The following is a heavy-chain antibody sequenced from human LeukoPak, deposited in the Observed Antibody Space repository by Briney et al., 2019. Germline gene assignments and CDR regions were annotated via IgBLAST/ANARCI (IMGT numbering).Heavy chain of an antibody. D-gene: IGHD3-22*01. CDR3: ARASRAYYYDSSGYY. CDR1: GFTFSSYW. Sequence: PGGSLRLSCAASGFTFSSYWMHWVRQAPGKGLVWVSRINSDGSSTSYADSVKGRFTISRDNAKNTLYLQMNSLRAEDTAVYYCARASRAYYYDSSGYYWGQGTLVTVSS. CDR2: INSDGSST. J-gene: IGHJ4*02. V-gene: IGHV3-74*01.